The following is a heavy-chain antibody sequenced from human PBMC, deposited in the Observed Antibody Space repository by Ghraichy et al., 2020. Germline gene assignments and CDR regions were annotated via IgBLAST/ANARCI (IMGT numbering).Heavy chain of an antibody. CDR3: AIHYYDSSGYQMNDY. J-gene: IGHJ4*02. V-gene: IGHV4-39*07. CDR2: IYYSGST. D-gene: IGHD3-22*01. CDR1: GGSISRSSYF. Sequence: SETLSLTCNVSGGSISRSSYFWGWIRQPPGKRLEWIASIYYSGSTFYNPSLKSRVTISLDTSKHQFSLRLSSVTAADTALYYCAIHYYDSSGYQMNDYWGQGTLVTVSS.